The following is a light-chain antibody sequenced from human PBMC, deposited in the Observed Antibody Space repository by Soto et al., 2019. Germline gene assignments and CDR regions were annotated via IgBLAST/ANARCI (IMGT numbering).Light chain of an antibody. CDR2: GNN. CDR3: AAWDDSLSAVV. J-gene: IGLJ2*01. V-gene: IGLV1-47*01. Sequence: QSVLTQPPSASGTPGQRVTISCSGSTSNIASNHLSWYHQLPGTAPKLVVYGNNQRPSGVPDRFSGSKSGTSASLAISGLRPEDEADYFCAAWDDSLSAVVFGGGTKLTVL. CDR1: TSNIASNH.